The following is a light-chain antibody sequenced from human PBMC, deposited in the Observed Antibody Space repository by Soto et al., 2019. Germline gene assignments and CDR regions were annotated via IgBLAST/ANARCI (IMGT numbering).Light chain of an antibody. CDR2: GAS. CDR3: QQYGTSPLT. Sequence: EIVLTQSPGTLSLSPGERATLSCRASQSVSNNYLAWYQQKPGQAPRILIYGASSRATGIPDRFSGSGSGKDFTLTISRLDPDVFAGYYCQQYGTSPLTFGPGTKVDIK. V-gene: IGKV3-20*01. J-gene: IGKJ3*01. CDR1: QSVSNNY.